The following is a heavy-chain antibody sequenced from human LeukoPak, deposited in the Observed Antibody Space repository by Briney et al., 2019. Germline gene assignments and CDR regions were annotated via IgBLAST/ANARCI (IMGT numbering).Heavy chain of an antibody. Sequence: GGSLRLSCAASGFTFSSYSMNWVRQAPGKGLEWVSSISSSSSYIYYADSVKGRFTISRDNAKNSLYLQMNSLRAEDTAVYYCAGHREGYSYGYDYWGQGTLVTVSS. V-gene: IGHV3-21*01. CDR2: ISSSSSYI. CDR3: AGHREGYSYGYDY. D-gene: IGHD5-18*01. CDR1: GFTFSSYS. J-gene: IGHJ4*02.